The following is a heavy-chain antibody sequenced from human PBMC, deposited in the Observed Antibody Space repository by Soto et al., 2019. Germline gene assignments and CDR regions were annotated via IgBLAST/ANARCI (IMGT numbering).Heavy chain of an antibody. CDR3: ARVQLERRSLPIPRDY. D-gene: IGHD1-1*01. CDR2: ISAYNGNT. Sequence: PGASVKVSCKASGYTFTSYGISWVRQAPGQGLEWMGWISAYNGNTNYAQKLQGRVTMTTDTSTGTAYMELRSLRSDDTAVYYCARVQLERRSLPIPRDYWGQGTLVTVSS. J-gene: IGHJ4*02. CDR1: GYTFTSYG. V-gene: IGHV1-18*01.